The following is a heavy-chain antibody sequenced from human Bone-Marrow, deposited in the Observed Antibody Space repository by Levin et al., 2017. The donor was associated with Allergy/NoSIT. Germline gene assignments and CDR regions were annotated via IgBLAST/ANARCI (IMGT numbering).Heavy chain of an antibody. V-gene: IGHV4-34*01. CDR2: INHSGST. Sequence: SETLSLTCAVYGGSFSGYYWSWIRQPPGKGLEWIGEINHSGSTNYNPSLKSRVTISVDTSKNQFSLKLSSVTAADTAVYYCARVAGFGELDYWGQGTLVTVSS. D-gene: IGHD3-10*01. CDR1: GGSFSGYY. CDR3: ARVAGFGELDY. J-gene: IGHJ4*02.